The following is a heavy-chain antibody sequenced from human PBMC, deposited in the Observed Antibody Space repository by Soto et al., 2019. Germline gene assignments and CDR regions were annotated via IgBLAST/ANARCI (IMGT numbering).Heavy chain of an antibody. CDR3: AVPATTQRGGGY. V-gene: IGHV3-11*01. CDR1: GFTFSDYY. D-gene: IGHD6-25*01. Sequence: QVQLVESGGGLVKPGGSLRLSCAASGFTFSDYYMSWMRQAPGKGLEWVSYISSTSSTIYYADSVKGRFTVSRDNAKDSRFLQRNSRRAKDTAVYYCAVPATTQRGGGYWGQGTLVTVSS. CDR2: ISSTSSTI. J-gene: IGHJ4*02.